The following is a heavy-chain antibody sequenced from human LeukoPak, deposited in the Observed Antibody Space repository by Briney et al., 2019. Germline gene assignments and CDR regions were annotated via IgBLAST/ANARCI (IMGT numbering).Heavy chain of an antibody. V-gene: IGHV1-69*04. CDR2: IIPILGIA. CDR3: ARDQPAVFGVAEDAFDI. CDR1: GGTFSSYT. J-gene: IGHJ3*02. Sequence: SVKVSCKASGGTFSSYTISWVRQAPGQGLEWMGRIIPILGIANYAQKFQGRVTITADKSTSTAYMELSSLRSEDTAVYYCARDQPAVFGVAEDAFDIWGQGTMVTVSA. D-gene: IGHD3-3*01.